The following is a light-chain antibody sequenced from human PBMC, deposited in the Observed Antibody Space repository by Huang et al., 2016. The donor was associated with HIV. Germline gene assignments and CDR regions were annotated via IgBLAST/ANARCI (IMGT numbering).Light chain of an antibody. CDR1: QSVSSN. CDR2: AAS. CDR3: QQYNSWPPLT. V-gene: IGKV3-15*01. J-gene: IGKJ4*01. Sequence: EIVMTQSPATLSVSPGEGATLSCRASQSVSSNVAWYQQKVGQAPRLLIYAASTRATGIPARFSGSGSGTEFTLTISSLQSEDFAVYYCQQYNSWPPLTFGGGTKVEIK.